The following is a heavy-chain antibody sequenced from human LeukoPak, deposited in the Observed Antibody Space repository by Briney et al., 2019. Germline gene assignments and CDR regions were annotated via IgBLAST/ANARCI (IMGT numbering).Heavy chain of an antibody. CDR2: IYHSGST. CDR3: ARLTLRYFVIDY. CDR1: GYSISSGYY. Sequence: KPSEALSLTCAVSGYSISSGYYWGWIRQPPGQGLEWIGSIYHSGSTYYNPSLKSRVTISVDTSKNQFSLKLSSVIAADTAVYYCARLTLRYFVIDYWGQGTLVTVSS. D-gene: IGHD3-9*01. V-gene: IGHV4-38-2*01. J-gene: IGHJ4*02.